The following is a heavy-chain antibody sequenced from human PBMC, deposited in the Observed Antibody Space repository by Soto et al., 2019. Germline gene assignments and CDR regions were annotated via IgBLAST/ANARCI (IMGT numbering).Heavy chain of an antibody. CDR1: GYPFTTYY. CDR3: ATDDYGIFPY. V-gene: IGHV1-2*02. Sequence: ASVKVSCKVSGYPFTTYYIHWVRQAPGQGLEWMGWIDPRSGGTVYEQKFPGRVTMTRDTSISTVYMDLSGLTSDDTALYYCATDDYGIFPYWGQGSLVTVSS. J-gene: IGHJ4*02. D-gene: IGHD3-10*01. CDR2: IDPRSGGT.